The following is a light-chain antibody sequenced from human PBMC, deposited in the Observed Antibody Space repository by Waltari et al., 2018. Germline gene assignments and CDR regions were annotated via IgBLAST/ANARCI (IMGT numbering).Light chain of an antibody. Sequence: QSVLTQPPSVSGAPGQRVTISCTGGTSNIGAGYDVHWYQQLPGTAPKLLIAGNTNRPSGVPDRFSGAKSGTSASLAIAGLQAEDEGDYYCQSSDGSLTLFGGGTRLTVL. CDR3: QSSDGSLTL. V-gene: IGLV1-40*01. CDR2: GNT. J-gene: IGLJ2*01. CDR1: TSNIGAGYD.